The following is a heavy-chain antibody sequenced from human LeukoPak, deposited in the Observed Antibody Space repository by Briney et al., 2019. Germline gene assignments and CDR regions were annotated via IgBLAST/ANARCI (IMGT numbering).Heavy chain of an antibody. J-gene: IGHJ4*02. D-gene: IGHD2/OR15-2a*01. Sequence: SETLSLTCGVSGGSIDITNYWSWVRQAPGRGLEWIGEISHDGTTNYNSSLRSRVAMSFDRASNQFSLSLTSVTAADTAVYYCTRENRPFCPFAFWGQGVLVTVSS. V-gene: IGHV4-4*02. CDR2: ISHDGTT. CDR1: GGSIDITNY. CDR3: TRENRPFCPFAF.